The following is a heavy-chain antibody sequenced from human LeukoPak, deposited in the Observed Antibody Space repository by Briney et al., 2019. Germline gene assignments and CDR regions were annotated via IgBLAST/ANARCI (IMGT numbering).Heavy chain of an antibody. CDR1: GFIFTSYW. J-gene: IGHJ6*02. CDR2: IKQDGSEK. D-gene: IGHD3-10*02. CDR3: ARDLHYYVAMDV. V-gene: IGHV3-7*05. Sequence: GGSLRLSCAASGFIFTSYWMTWVRQAPGKGLEWVANIKQDGSEKYYVDSVKGRFTISRDNAKNSLYLQMTSLRVEDTAVYYCARDLHYYVAMDVWGQGTTVTVSS.